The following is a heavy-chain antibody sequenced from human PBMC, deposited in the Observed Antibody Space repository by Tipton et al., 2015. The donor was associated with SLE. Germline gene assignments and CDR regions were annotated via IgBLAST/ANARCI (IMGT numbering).Heavy chain of an antibody. Sequence: TLSLTCTVSGGSIGNFYWSWIRQPPGKGLEWIGYVYFTGATNYNSSLESRVTISVDTSKNQFSLRLSSVTAADTAVYYCARESWDYYYMDVWGKGTTVTVSS. CDR3: ARESWDYYYMDV. J-gene: IGHJ6*03. CDR1: GGSIGNFY. V-gene: IGHV4-59*12. D-gene: IGHD7-27*01. CDR2: VYFTGAT.